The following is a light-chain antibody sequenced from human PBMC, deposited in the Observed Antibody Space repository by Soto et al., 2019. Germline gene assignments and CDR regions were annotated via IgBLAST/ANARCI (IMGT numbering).Light chain of an antibody. J-gene: IGKJ4*01. V-gene: IGKV3D-15*01. CDR2: GAS. Sequence: ETLMTQSPATVSASPGERVTLSCRASQNINFNLAWYQQKPGQAPRVLIYGASSRASGIPDRFSDSGSGTDFTLTISRLEHDDFAFYYCQQYHNWPPLTFGGGTRVEIK. CDR1: QNINFN. CDR3: QQYHNWPPLT.